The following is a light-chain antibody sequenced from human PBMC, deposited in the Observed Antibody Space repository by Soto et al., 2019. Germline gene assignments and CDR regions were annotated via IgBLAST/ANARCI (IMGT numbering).Light chain of an antibody. Sequence: QYALTQPASVSGSPGQSITISCTGTSSDVGGYNYVSWYQQHPGKAPKLMIYDVSNRPSGVSNRFSGSKSGNTASLTISGLQAEDEADYYCSSLRVXGTGAKVTVL. V-gene: IGLV2-14*01. J-gene: IGLJ1*01. CDR3: SSLRV. CDR2: DVS. CDR1: SSDVGGYNY.